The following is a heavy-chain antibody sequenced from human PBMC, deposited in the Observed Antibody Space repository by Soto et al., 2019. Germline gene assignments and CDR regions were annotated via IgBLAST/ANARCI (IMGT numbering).Heavy chain of an antibody. V-gene: IGHV3-74*01. D-gene: IGHD6-19*01. Sequence: EVQLVESGGGLIQRGGSLRVSCAASGFTFSDYYIHWVRQGPGKGLMRVSRIDGDGRNRDYADSVKGRFTLSRDNAKNTVYLYMSSLRSDDTGVYYCIRGSRGWNGIDYWGQGALVTVSS. CDR2: IDGDGRNR. J-gene: IGHJ4*02. CDR3: IRGSRGWNGIDY. CDR1: GFTFSDYY.